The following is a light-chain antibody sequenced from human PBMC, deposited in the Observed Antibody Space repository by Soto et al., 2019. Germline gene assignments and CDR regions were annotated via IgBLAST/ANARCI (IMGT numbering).Light chain of an antibody. CDR1: SSNIGSGYD. J-gene: IGLJ2*01. CDR2: GNT. CDR3: QSWDTSLSGSV. Sequence: QSVLTQPPSVSGAPGQRVTISCPGSSSNIGSGYDVNWYQQLPGTAPKPLIYGNTNRPSGVPDRFSRSKSGTSGSLAISGLKTEDEAEYYCQSWDTSLSGSVFGGGTKLTV. V-gene: IGLV1-40*01.